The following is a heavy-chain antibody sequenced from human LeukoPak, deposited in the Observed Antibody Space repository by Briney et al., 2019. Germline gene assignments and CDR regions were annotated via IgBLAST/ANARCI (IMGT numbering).Heavy chain of an antibody. CDR3: ARGRSITIFGVVGGWFDP. D-gene: IGHD3-3*01. CDR2: INHSGST. V-gene: IGHV4-34*01. J-gene: IGHJ5*02. Sequence: MPSETLSLTCAVYGGSFSGYYWSWIRQPPGKGLEWIGEINHSGSTNYNPSLKSRVTISVDTSKNQFSLKLSSVTAADTAVYYCARGRSITIFGVVGGWFDPWGQGTLVTVSS. CDR1: GGSFSGYY.